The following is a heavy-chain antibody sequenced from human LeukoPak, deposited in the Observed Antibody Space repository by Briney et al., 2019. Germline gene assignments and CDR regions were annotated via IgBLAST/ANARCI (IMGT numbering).Heavy chain of an antibody. V-gene: IGHV1-69*01. J-gene: IGHJ6*02. D-gene: IGHD3-3*01. CDR1: GDSINTYT. CDR2: INPISGTA. CDR3: ARDKFLEWSSGFYGMDV. Sequence: ASVKVSCKASGDSINTYTINWVRQAPGQGLEWMGGINPISGTANYAQKFQGKVTITADESTSTAYMELSSLRSEDTGVYYCARDKFLEWSSGFYGMDVWGQGTTVMVSS.